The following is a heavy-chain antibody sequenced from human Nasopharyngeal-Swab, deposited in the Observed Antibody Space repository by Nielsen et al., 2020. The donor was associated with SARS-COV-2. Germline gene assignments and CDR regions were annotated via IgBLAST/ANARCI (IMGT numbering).Heavy chain of an antibody. V-gene: IGHV1-8*01. CDR1: GYTFTSYY. J-gene: IGHJ6*03. CDR3: ARGFIVATIYHYYYMDV. D-gene: IGHD5-12*01. CDR2: MNPNSGNT. Sequence: ASVLVSCKASGYTFTSYYINWVRQPTGQGLEWMGWMNPNSGNTSYAQKFQGRVTMTRNTSISTAYMELSSLRSEDTAVYYCARGFIVATIYHYYYMDVWGKGTTVTVSS.